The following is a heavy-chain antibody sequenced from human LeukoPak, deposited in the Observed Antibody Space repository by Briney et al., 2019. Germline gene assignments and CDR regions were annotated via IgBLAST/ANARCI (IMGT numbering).Heavy chain of an antibody. V-gene: IGHV1-18*01. J-gene: IGHJ3*02. Sequence: ASVKVSCKASGYTFTSYGISWVRQAPGQGLEWMGWISAYNGNTNYAQKLQGRVTMTTDTSTSAAYMELRSLRSDDTAVYYCARGRLNQQWLVSEAFDIWGQGTMVTVSS. D-gene: IGHD6-19*01. CDR2: ISAYNGNT. CDR1: GYTFTSYG. CDR3: ARGRLNQQWLVSEAFDI.